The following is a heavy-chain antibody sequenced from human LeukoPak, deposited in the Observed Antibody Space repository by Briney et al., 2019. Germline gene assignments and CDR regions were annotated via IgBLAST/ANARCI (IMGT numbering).Heavy chain of an antibody. CDR3: ARDKHYDILTGYGMDV. D-gene: IGHD3-9*01. CDR2: IYHSGST. J-gene: IGHJ6*02. V-gene: IGHV4-4*02. Sequence: PSGTLSLTCAVSGGSFSNNNRWTWVRQPPGKGLEWIGEIYHSGSTDYNPSLKSRVTISVDKSKNQFSLKLSSVTAADTAVYYCARDKHYDILTGYGMDVWGQGTTVSVSS. CDR1: GGSFSNNNR.